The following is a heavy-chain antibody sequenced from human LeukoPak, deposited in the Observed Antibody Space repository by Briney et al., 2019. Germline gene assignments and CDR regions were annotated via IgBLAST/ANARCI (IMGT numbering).Heavy chain of an antibody. CDR3: ARRNWNDGFDY. CDR1: GGSISSFY. CDR2: VFYTGDT. J-gene: IGHJ4*02. V-gene: IGHV4-59*08. D-gene: IGHD1-1*01. Sequence: PSETLSLTCAVSGGSISSFYWSWIRQPPGKGLEWIGYVFYTGDTNSNPSLKSRVTMSLDTSKNQLSLRLTSVTAADTAVYYCARRNWNDGFDYWGQGTLVTVSS.